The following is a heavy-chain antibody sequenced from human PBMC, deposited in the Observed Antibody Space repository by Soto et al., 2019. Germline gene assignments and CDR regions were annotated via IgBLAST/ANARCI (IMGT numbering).Heavy chain of an antibody. D-gene: IGHD4-17*01. CDR2: VYYSGTT. J-gene: IGHJ4*02. CDR1: GGSVSNKTYY. CDR3: ARTTAVPNTLRSRYFFDY. V-gene: IGHV4-61*01. Sequence: PSETLSLTCSVSGGSVSNKTYYWSWIRQPPGKRLEWIGYVYYSGTTNYNPSPKSRVTISVDLSKNQFSLRLSSVTTADTALYYCARTTAVPNTLRSRYFFDYWGQGTSVTFSS.